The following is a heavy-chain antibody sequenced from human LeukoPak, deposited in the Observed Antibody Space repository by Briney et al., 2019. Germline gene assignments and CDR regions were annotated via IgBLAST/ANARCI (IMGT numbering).Heavy chain of an antibody. J-gene: IGHJ4*02. CDR2: LSGRGDTT. Sequence: GGSLRLSCAASGFTFSSYAMTWVRQAPGKGLEWVSALSGRGDTTYYADSVKGRFTISRDNSKNTLYLQMNSLRAEDTAVYYCARDIPSPAAGAFDYWGQGTLVTVSS. D-gene: IGHD6-13*01. CDR3: ARDIPSPAAGAFDY. V-gene: IGHV3-23*01. CDR1: GFTFSSYA.